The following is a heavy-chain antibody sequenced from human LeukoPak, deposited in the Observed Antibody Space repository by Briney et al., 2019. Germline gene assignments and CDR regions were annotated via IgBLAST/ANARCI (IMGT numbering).Heavy chain of an antibody. J-gene: IGHJ6*02. Sequence: GGSLRLSCAASGFTVSSNYMSWVRQAPGKGLEWVSAIYSGGSTYYANSVKGRFTISRHNSKSTLYLQMNSLRAEDTAVYYCARDRRIIVGATYYYYGMDVWGQGTTVTVSS. CDR1: GFTVSSNY. CDR3: ARDRRIIVGATYYYYGMDV. V-gene: IGHV3-53*04. D-gene: IGHD1-26*01. CDR2: IYSGGST.